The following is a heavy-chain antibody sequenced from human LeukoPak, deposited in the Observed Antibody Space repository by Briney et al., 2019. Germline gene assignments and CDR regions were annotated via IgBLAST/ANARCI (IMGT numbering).Heavy chain of an antibody. D-gene: IGHD2-2*01. CDR1: GFTFSSYA. Sequence: GGSLRLSCAASGFTFSSYAMSWVRQAPGKGLEWVSAISGSGGSTYYADSVKGRFTISRDNSKNTLYLQMNSLRAEDTAVYYCAKTPLYCSSTSCYAGDSTNWFDPWGQRTLVTVSS. CDR3: AKTPLYCSSTSCYAGDSTNWFDP. V-gene: IGHV3-23*01. J-gene: IGHJ5*02. CDR2: ISGSGGST.